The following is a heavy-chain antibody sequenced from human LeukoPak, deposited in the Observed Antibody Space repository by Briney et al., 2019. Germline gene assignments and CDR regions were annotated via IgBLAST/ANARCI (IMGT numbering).Heavy chain of an antibody. CDR3: VRLMGGSSSAHDY. J-gene: IGHJ4*02. V-gene: IGHV3-74*01. CDR2: IESDGTT. CDR1: GFTFTSYW. Sequence: GGSLRLSCEASGFTFTSYWMHWVRQAPGKGLVWVSRIESDGTTTYADSVKGRFTISRDNAKNTLYLQMNSLRVDDTALYYCVRLMGGSSSAHDYWGQGTLVTVSS. D-gene: IGHD6-6*01.